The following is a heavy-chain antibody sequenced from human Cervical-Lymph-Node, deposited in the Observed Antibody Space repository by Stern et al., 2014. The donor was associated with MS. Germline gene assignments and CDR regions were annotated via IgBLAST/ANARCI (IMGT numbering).Heavy chain of an antibody. J-gene: IGHJ4*02. CDR1: GFTFSDHY. Sequence: EVQLVESEGGLVQPGGSLRLSCAVSGFTFSDHYIDWVRQAPGKGLEWVGRSRNKAKTYTTANAASVKGRFTISRDDSTNSLYLQMNSLKTEDTAVYYCARESYGDYWGQGTLVIVSS. D-gene: IGHD2-8*01. CDR2: SRNKAKTYTT. V-gene: IGHV3-72*01. CDR3: ARESYGDY.